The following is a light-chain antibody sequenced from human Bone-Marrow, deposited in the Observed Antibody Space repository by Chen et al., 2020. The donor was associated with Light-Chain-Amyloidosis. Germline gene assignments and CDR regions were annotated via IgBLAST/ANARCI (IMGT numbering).Light chain of an antibody. V-gene: IGKV1-13*02. Sequence: AIHLTQSPSSLSASVGDRVTITCRASQGISDALAWYQKRPGEAPKLLIHDASSLERGVPSRFSGSVAGTDFTLAISSLQPEDVATYYCQQFYAYPYSVGQGTKLDFK. CDR2: DAS. CDR1: QGISDA. CDR3: QQFYAYPYS. J-gene: IGKJ2*01.